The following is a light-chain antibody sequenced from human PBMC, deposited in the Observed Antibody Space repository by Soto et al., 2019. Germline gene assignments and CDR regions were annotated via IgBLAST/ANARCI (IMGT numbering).Light chain of an antibody. Sequence: DIQMTQSPSSLSASVGDRVTITCQASQDISTYLNWYQQIPGKAPKLLIYDASNLETGVPSRFSGSGSGTDFTFTISSLQPEDIATYYCQQFEDFPRAIIFGQGTRLDLK. J-gene: IGKJ5*01. CDR3: QQFEDFPRAII. CDR2: DAS. V-gene: IGKV1-33*01. CDR1: QDISTY.